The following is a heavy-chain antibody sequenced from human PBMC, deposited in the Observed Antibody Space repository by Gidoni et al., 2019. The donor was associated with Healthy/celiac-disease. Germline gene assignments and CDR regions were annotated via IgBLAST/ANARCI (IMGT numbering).Heavy chain of an antibody. Sequence: QVQLVESGGGVVQPGRSLRLSCAASGFTFLRYGMHWVRQGLGQGLEGVAVIWYDGSNKYYADSVKGRFTISRDNSKNTLYLQMNSLRAADTAVYYCARDHLEYSSSIYGMDVWGQGTTVTVSS. CDR3: ARDHLEYSSSIYGMDV. CDR1: GFTFLRYG. J-gene: IGHJ6*02. CDR2: IWYDGSNK. D-gene: IGHD6-6*01. V-gene: IGHV3-33*01.